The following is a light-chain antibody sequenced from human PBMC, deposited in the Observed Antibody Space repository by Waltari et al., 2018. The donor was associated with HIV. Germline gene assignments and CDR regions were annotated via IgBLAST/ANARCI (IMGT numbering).Light chain of an antibody. J-gene: IGLJ3*02. CDR3: CSYAGTSSLWV. CDR2: EVS. CDR1: SSDIGTSNL. Sequence: QSALTQSDSVSGSLGQSITISCTGTSSDIGTSNLVSWYQHHPGKAPKLMILEVSKRPSGVSNRFSGSRSGNTASLTISALQAEDEADYYCCSYAGTSSLWVFGGGTQLTVV. V-gene: IGLV2-23*02.